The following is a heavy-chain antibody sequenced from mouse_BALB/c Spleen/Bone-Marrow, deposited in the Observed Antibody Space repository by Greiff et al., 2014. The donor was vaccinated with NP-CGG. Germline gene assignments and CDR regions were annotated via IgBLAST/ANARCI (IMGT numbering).Heavy chain of an antibody. CDR1: GYSFTSYT. CDR3: ARPYGNYVYY. V-gene: IGHV1-4*02. D-gene: IGHD2-10*02. J-gene: IGHJ2*01. Sequence: QVQLQQSAAELARPGASVKMSCKASGYSFTSYTMHWVKQRPGQGLEWIGCINPSSGYNEYSQKFKDKTTLTADKSSSTAYMQLSSLTSEDSAVYYCARPYGNYVYYWGQGTTLTVSS. CDR2: INPSSGYN.